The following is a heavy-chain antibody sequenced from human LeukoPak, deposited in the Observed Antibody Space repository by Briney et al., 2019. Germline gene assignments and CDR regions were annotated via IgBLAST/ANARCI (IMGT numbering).Heavy chain of an antibody. CDR1: GFTLNSYW. D-gene: IGHD6-19*01. CDR3: VRGPYSGWTGFDY. J-gene: IGHJ4*02. V-gene: IGHV3-74*01. CDR2: SNSDGSTT. Sequence: GGSLRLSCAASGFTLNSYWMHWVRQVPGKGLVWVSRSNSDGSTTNYADSVKGRFTISRDNAKNTPYLQMNGLRAEDTAVYYCVRGPYSGWTGFDYWGQGTLVTVSS.